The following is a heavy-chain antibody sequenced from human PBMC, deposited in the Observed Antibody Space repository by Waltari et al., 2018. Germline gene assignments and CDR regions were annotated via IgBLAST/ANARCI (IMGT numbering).Heavy chain of an antibody. Sequence: HLQLQESGPGLVKPSEPLSLTCTVSGGSIISSSHYWGWIRQPPGEARTWPGSSYYSGSTYYNPSLKSRVTISVDTSKNQFSLKLSSVTAADTAVYYCARVGLELGFDYWGQGTLVTVSS. D-gene: IGHD1-7*01. J-gene: IGHJ4*02. CDR2: SYYSGST. V-gene: IGHV4-39*07. CDR3: ARVGLELGFDY. CDR1: GGSIISSSHY.